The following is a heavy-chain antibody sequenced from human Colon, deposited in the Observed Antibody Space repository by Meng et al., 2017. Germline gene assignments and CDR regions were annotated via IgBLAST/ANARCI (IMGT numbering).Heavy chain of an antibody. D-gene: IGHD1-1*01. V-gene: IGHV3-30*01. CDR2: ISDDGSNK. J-gene: IGHJ4*02. Sequence: GESLKISCAASGFTFSPYSMYWVRQAPGKGLEWVAAISDDGSNKYYADSVKGRFTISRDNSNNTLYLQMNSLGGEDTAVYYCAREVEPHRLDHWGQGTLVTVSS. CDR3: AREVEPHRLDH. CDR1: GFTFSPYS.